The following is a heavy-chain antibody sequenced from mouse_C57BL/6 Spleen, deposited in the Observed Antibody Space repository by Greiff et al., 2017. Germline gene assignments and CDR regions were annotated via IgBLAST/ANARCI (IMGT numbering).Heavy chain of an antibody. V-gene: IGHV5-9*01. J-gene: IGHJ2*01. D-gene: IGHD1-1*02. CDR3: ARQLSRNYFDY. CDR1: GFTFSSYT. CDR2: ISGGGGNT. Sequence: EVKLMESGGGLVKPGGSLKLSCAASGFTFSSYTMSWVRQTPEKRLEWVATISGGGGNTYFPDSVKGRFTISRDNAKNTLYLQMSSLRSEDTALYYYARQLSRNYFDYWGQGTTLTVSS.